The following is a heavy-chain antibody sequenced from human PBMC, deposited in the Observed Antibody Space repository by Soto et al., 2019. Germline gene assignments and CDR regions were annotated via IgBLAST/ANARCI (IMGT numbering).Heavy chain of an antibody. D-gene: IGHD3-22*01. J-gene: IGHJ6*02. CDR2: IYHSGST. V-gene: IGHV4-4*02. Sequence: SETLSLTCAVSGGSISSSNWWSWVRQPPGKGLEWIGEIYHSGSTNYNPSLKSRVTISVDKSKNQFSLKLSSVTAADTAVYYCARWSRDYYDSSGFYYYYGLDVWGQGTTVTVSS. CDR1: GGSISSSNW. CDR3: ARWSRDYYDSSGFYYYYGLDV.